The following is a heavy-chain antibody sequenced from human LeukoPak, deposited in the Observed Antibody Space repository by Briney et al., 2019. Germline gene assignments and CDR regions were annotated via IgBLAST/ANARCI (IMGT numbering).Heavy chain of an antibody. D-gene: IGHD3-10*01. J-gene: IGHJ4*02. CDR1: GFTFSDYY. V-gene: IGHV3-11*01. CDR3: ARFYYGSGRPTQLDY. Sequence: PGGSLRLSCAASGFTFSDYYINWIRQAPGKGLEWVAYISSSGSTISYADSVKGRFTISRDNAKNSLYLQLNSLRAEDTAVYYCARFYYGSGRPTQLDYWGQGTLVTVSS. CDR2: ISSSGSTI.